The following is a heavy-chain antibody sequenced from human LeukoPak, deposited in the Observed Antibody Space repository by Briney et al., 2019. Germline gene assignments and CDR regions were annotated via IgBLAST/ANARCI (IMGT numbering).Heavy chain of an antibody. CDR1: GGSISSGGYY. CDR3: ARDQRVGAIDY. V-gene: IGHV4-31*03. J-gene: IGHJ4*02. D-gene: IGHD1-26*01. Sequence: PSQTLSLTCTVSGGSISSGGYYWSWIRQHPGKGLERIGYIYYSGSTYYNPSLKSRVTISVDTSKNQFSLKLSSVTAADTAVYYCARDQRVGAIDYWGRGTLVTVSS. CDR2: IYYSGST.